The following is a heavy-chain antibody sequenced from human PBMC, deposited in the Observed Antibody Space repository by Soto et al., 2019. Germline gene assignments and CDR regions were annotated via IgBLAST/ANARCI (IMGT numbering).Heavy chain of an antibody. V-gene: IGHV4-34*01. D-gene: IGHD4-17*01. Sequence: SETLSLTCTVSGESFGAYYWSWIRQSPGKGLEWIGEVYHSGDTKYNPSLKSRVTISEDPSKNQFSLRMTSMTAADTGVYYCARGFSNSVTTRFDSWGQGTLVTVSS. J-gene: IGHJ4*02. CDR3: ARGFSNSVTTRFDS. CDR1: GESFGAYY. CDR2: VYHSGDT.